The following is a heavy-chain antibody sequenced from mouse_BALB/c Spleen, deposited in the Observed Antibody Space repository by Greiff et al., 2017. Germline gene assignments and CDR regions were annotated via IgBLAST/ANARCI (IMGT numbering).Heavy chain of an antibody. CDR1: GYTFTDYA. D-gene: IGHD2-4*01. J-gene: IGHJ3*01. CDR3: ASDDHDGFAY. CDR2: ISTYYGDA. Sequence: VQLQQSGAELVRPGVSVKISCKGSGYTFTDYAMHWVKQSHAKSLEWIGVISTYYGDASYNQKFKGKATMTVDKSSSTAYMELARLTSEDSAIYYCASDDHDGFAYWGQGTLVTVSA. V-gene: IGHV1S137*01.